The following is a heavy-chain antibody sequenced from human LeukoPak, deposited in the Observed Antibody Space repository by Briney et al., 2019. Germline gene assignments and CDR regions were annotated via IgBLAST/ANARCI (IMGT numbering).Heavy chain of an antibody. Sequence: GGSLRLSCAASGFTFNIYTMHWVRQAPGKGLEWVAVISYDGGDKNYADSMKGRFTISRDNSKNTPYLQMNSLRPDDTAVYYCARGGGSSGWFYFDYWGQGTLVTVSS. J-gene: IGHJ4*02. CDR2: ISYDGGDK. CDR3: ARGGGSSGWFYFDY. D-gene: IGHD6-19*01. V-gene: IGHV3-30*04. CDR1: GFTFNIYT.